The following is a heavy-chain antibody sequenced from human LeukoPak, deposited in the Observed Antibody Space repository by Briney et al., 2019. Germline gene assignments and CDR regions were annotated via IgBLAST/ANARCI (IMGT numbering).Heavy chain of an antibody. CDR1: GYTFTDYY. J-gene: IGHJ4*02. V-gene: IGHV1-2*06. CDR2: LNPHTGGA. D-gene: IGHD2-21*01. Sequence: ASVKVSCKTSGYTFTDYYKHWVRQAPGQGLEWMGQLNPHTGGANYPQKFQGRVSMTRDTSINTAYIEVSRLTSDDTAVYYCARVTWKTVIAAPDYWGQGTLVTVSS. CDR3: ARVTWKTVIAAPDY.